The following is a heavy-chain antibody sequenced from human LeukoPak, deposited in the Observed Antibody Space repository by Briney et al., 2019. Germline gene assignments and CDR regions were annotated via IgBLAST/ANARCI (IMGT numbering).Heavy chain of an antibody. Sequence: PGRSLRLSCAASGFTFSSYSMNWVRQAPGKGLEWVSSISSSSSYIYYADSVKGRFTISRDNAKNSLYLQMNSLRAEDTAVYYCAREIYSSGWSWFDPWGQGTLVTVSS. V-gene: IGHV3-21*01. CDR3: AREIYSSGWSWFDP. J-gene: IGHJ5*02. D-gene: IGHD6-19*01. CDR2: ISSSSSYI. CDR1: GFTFSSYS.